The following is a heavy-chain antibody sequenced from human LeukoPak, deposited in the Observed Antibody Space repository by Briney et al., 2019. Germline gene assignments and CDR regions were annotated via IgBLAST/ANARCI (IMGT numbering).Heavy chain of an antibody. CDR1: GYTFSGYY. D-gene: IGHD4-17*01. CDR2: ISPNRDDT. V-gene: IGHV1-2*02. J-gene: IGHJ4*02. Sequence: ASVKVSCKASGYTFSGYYMHWVRQAPGQGLEWMGWISPNRDDTNYAQKFQGRVTMTRDTSIGTAYMELGSLRSDDTAVYYCARGKVDGDDFDYWGQGTLVTVSS. CDR3: ARGKVDGDDFDY.